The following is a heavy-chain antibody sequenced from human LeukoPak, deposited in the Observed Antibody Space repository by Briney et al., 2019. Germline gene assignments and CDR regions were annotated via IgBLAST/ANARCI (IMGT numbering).Heavy chain of an antibody. CDR3: ARVLSMVRGVIEGWFDP. J-gene: IGHJ5*02. CDR1: GFTFSIYS. CDR2: ITGTSTYI. D-gene: IGHD3-10*01. Sequence: GGSLRLSCAVSGFTFSIYSMNWVRQAPGKGLEWVSSITGTSTYIYYADSVKGRFTISRDNAKNSLYLQMNSLRAEDTAVYYCARVLSMVRGVIEGWFDPWGQGTLVTVSS. V-gene: IGHV3-21*01.